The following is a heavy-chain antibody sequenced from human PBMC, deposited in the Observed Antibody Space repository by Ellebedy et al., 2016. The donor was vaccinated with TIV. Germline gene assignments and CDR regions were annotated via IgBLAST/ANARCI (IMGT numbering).Heavy chain of an antibody. V-gene: IGHV3-15*01. CDR1: GFTFSHAS. Sequence: PGGSLRLSCAASGFTFSHASISWVRQAPGKGLEWVGRIKSNTDGGTVDYAAPVKGRFTISRDDSKNTLYLQMNSLKTDDTALYYCTTDYSGSYGFDYWGQGTLVTVSS. CDR3: TTDYSGSYGFDY. D-gene: IGHD1-26*01. J-gene: IGHJ4*02. CDR2: IKSNTDGGTV.